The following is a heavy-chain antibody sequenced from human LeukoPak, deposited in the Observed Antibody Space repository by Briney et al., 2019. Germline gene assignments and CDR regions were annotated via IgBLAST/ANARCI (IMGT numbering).Heavy chain of an antibody. D-gene: IGHD4-17*01. CDR3: ASDGDYGAFDI. V-gene: IGHV4-4*07. J-gene: IGHJ3*02. Sequence: SETLCLTCTVSGGSISSYYWSRIRQPAGKELEWIGRIYTSGSTNYNPSLKSRVTMSVDTSKNQFSLKLSSVTAADTAVYYCASDGDYGAFDIWGQGTIVTVSS. CDR2: IYTSGST. CDR1: GGSISSYY.